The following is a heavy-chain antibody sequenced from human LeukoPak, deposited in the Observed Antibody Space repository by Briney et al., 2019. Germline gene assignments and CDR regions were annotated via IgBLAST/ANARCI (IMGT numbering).Heavy chain of an antibody. CDR1: GSRFTSYW. V-gene: IGHV5-51*01. Sequence: GESLKISCKGSGSRFTSYWIGWVRQMPGKGLEWMGIIYPGDSDTRYSPSFQGQVTISADKSISTAYLQWSSLKASDTAMYYCARSPSGYYDSSGYYYYWGQGTLVTVSS. D-gene: IGHD3-22*01. J-gene: IGHJ4*02. CDR2: IYPGDSDT. CDR3: ARSPSGYYDSSGYYYY.